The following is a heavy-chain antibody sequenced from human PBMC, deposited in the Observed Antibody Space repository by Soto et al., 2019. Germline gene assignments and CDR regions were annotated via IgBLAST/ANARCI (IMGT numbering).Heavy chain of an antibody. D-gene: IGHD2-2*01. V-gene: IGHV3-30*18. Sequence: GGSLRLSCAASGFTFSSYGMHWVRQAPGKGLEWVAVISYDGSNKYYADSVKGRFTISRDNSKNTLYLQMNSLRAEDTAVYYCAKDVVVPAAIKGGDYYYGMDVWGQGTTVTVSS. CDR3: AKDVVVPAAIKGGDYYYGMDV. J-gene: IGHJ6*02. CDR2: ISYDGSNK. CDR1: GFTFSSYG.